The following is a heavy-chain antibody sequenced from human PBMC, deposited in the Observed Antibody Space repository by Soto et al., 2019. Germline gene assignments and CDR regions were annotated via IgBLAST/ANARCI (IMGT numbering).Heavy chain of an antibody. Sequence: LCLSCAASGFTFTRYSMNWVRQAPGKGLEWVSSISSTTNYIYYGDSMKGRFTISRDNAKNSLYLEMNSLRAEDTAVYYCARESEDLTSNFVYWGQGTLVTVSS. CDR1: GFTFTRYS. V-gene: IGHV3-21*06. J-gene: IGHJ4*02. CDR2: ISSTTNYI. CDR3: ARESEDLTSNFVY.